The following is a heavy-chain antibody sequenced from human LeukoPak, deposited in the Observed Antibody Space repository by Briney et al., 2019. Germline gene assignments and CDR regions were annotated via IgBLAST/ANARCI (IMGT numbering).Heavy chain of an antibody. V-gene: IGHV4-39*07. CDR1: GGSISGRSYY. D-gene: IGHD6-19*01. CDR3: VRDPKSAVAADWFDP. J-gene: IGHJ5*02. CDR2: IYYSGTT. Sequence: PSETLALTCTVSGGSISGRSYYWGRIRQPPGKGLEWVGSIYYSGTTYYNPSLKSRVTISVDTSKNHFSLQLSSVTAADTAVYYCVRDPKSAVAADWFDPWGQGTLVTVSS.